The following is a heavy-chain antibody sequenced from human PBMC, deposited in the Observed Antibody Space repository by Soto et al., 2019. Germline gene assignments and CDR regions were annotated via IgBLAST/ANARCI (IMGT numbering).Heavy chain of an antibody. V-gene: IGHV3-48*01. CDR3: AREGYGDYYWYFDL. D-gene: IGHD4-17*01. CDR2: ISSSSSTI. Sequence: EVQLVESGGGLVQPGGSLRLSCAASGFTFSSYSMNWVRQAPGKGLEWVSYISSSSSTIYYADSVKGRLTISRDNAKNSLYLQMNSLRAEDTAVYYCAREGYGDYYWYFDLWGRGTLVTVSS. J-gene: IGHJ2*01. CDR1: GFTFSSYS.